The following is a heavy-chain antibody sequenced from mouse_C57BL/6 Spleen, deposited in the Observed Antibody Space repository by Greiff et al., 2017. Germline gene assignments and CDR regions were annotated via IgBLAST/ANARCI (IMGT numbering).Heavy chain of an antibody. D-gene: IGHD1-1*01. CDR1: GYAFSSSW. J-gene: IGHJ2*01. CDR3: ARHEITTVVAPLDY. CDR2: IYPGDGDT. V-gene: IGHV1-82*01. Sequence: QVQLQQSGPELVKPGASVKISCKASGYAFSSSWMNWVKQRPGKGLEWIGRIYPGDGDTNYNGKFKGKATLTADKSSSTAYMQLSSLTSEDSAVYCCARHEITTVVAPLDYWGQGTTLTVSS.